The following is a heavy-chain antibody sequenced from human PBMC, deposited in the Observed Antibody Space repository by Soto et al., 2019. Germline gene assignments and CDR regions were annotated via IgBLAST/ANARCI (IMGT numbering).Heavy chain of an antibody. CDR3: ASAVTP. V-gene: IGHV4-31*11. Sequence: SETLSLTCAFYGGSFSGYYWSWIRQHPGKGLEWIGYIYYSGSTYYNPSLKSRVTISVDTSKNQFSLKLSSVTVAETAVYYCASAVTPWAQETLVT. D-gene: IGHD3-16*02. CDR1: GGSFSGYY. CDR2: IYYSGST. J-gene: IGHJ5*02.